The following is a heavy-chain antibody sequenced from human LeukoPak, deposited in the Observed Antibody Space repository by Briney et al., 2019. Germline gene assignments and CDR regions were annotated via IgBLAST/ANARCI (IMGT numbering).Heavy chain of an antibody. CDR3: AKGTGSTGDRGPEFDY. V-gene: IGHV3-30*18. CDR1: GLRFTSYG. J-gene: IGHJ4*02. D-gene: IGHD7-27*01. CDR2: IPDGGTDT. Sequence: GGSLRLSCVASGLRFTSYGIHWVRQAPGKGLEWVAGIPDGGTDTYYADSMKGRFTISRDNSKNTVHLQISSLRPEDTAVYYCAKGTGSTGDRGPEFDYWGQGTLVTVSS.